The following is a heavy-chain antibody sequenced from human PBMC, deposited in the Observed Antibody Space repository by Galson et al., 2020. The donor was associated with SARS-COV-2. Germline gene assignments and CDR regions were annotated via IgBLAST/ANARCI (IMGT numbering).Heavy chain of an antibody. CDR2: TSRSGDNI. J-gene: IGHJ4*02. CDR1: GFSFTIYA. D-gene: IGHD1-1*01. V-gene: IGHV3-48*03. Sequence: GESLKISCAASGFSFTIYAINWVRQAPGKGLEWVSYTSRSGDNISYADSVKGRFAVSRDNAKNSLFLQMNSLRAEDTAVYYCARDRRYSIDYWGQGALVTVCS. CDR3: ARDRRYSIDY.